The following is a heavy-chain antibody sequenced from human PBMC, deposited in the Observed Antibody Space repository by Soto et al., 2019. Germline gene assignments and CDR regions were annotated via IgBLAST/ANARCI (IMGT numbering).Heavy chain of an antibody. CDR1: GFTFSSYG. D-gene: IGHD3-22*01. J-gene: IGHJ4*02. CDR2: IWYDGSNK. Sequence: QVQLVESGGGVVQPGRSLRLSCAASGFTFSSYGMHWVRQAPGKGLEWVAVIWYDGSNKYYADSVKGRFTISRDNSKNTLDLQRSRLRAEDTAVYYCARGGVHYYDSSGYYPRYYFDYWGQGTLVTVSS. V-gene: IGHV3-33*01. CDR3: ARGGVHYYDSSGYYPRYYFDY.